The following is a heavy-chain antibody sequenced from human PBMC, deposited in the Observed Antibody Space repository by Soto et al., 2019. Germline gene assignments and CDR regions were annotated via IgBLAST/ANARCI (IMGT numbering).Heavy chain of an antibody. V-gene: IGHV1-8*01. Sequence: ASLKVSCKASGYTFTSYDINWVRQATGQGLEWMGWMNPNSGNTGYAQKFQGRVTMTRNTSISTAYMELSSLRSEDTAVYYCARAPTPSLLYSSGWYNWFDPWGQGTLVTVSS. CDR2: MNPNSGNT. CDR1: GYTFTSYD. D-gene: IGHD6-13*01. CDR3: ARAPTPSLLYSSGWYNWFDP. J-gene: IGHJ5*02.